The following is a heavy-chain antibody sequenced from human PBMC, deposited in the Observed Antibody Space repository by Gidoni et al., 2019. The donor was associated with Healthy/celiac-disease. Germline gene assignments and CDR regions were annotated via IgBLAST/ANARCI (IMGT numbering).Heavy chain of an antibody. J-gene: IGHJ4*02. D-gene: IGHD3-22*01. CDR3: TTTYYYDSSGPADYFDY. CDR2: IKSKTDGGTT. V-gene: IGHV3-15*07. Sequence: EVQLVESGGGLVKPGGSLRLSCDASGFTFSNAWMNWVRQAPGKGLEWVGRIKSKTDGGTTDYAAPVKGRFTISRDDSKNTLYLQMNSLKTEDTAVYYCTTTYYYDSSGPADYFDYWGQGTLVTVSS. CDR1: GFTFSNAW.